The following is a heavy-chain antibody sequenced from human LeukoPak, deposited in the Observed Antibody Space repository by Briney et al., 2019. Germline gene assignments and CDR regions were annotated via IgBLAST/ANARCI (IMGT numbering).Heavy chain of an antibody. CDR1: GYTFTSYT. J-gene: IGHJ5*02. V-gene: IGHV7-4-1*02. Sequence: ASVKVSCKASGYTFTSYTMNWVRQAPGQGLEWMGYINTNTGNPTYAQGVSGRFVFSLDTSVSTAYLQISSLEAEDTAVYYCARERLGGHGILTGFYEFDPWGQGTLVTVSS. CDR2: INTNTGNP. CDR3: ARERLGGHGILTGFYEFDP. D-gene: IGHD3-9*01.